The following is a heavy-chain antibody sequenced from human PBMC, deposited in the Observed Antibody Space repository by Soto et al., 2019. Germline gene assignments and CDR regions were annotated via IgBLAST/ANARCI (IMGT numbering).Heavy chain of an antibody. V-gene: IGHV5-51*01. J-gene: IGHJ6*02. CDR2: VYPGVSDV. CDR3: VTSSWSYYGLDV. Sequence: GESLKISCKGSGYSFSGYWIAWVRQMPGKGLEWMGIVYPGVSDVRYRPSFQGQVTISAGRSINTAYLEWSSLKASDTAMYYCVTSSWSYYGLDVWGQGTTVTVSS. D-gene: IGHD6-13*01. CDR1: GYSFSGYW.